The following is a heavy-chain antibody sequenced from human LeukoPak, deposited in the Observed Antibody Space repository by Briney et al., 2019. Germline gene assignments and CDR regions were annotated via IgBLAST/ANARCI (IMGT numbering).Heavy chain of an antibody. D-gene: IGHD4-11*01. CDR1: GGSISSYY. CDR2: IYYSGST. J-gene: IGHJ6*03. V-gene: IGHV4-59*01. CDR3: ARALDYSSPYYYYYMDV. Sequence: SETLSLTCTVSGGSISSYYWSWIRQPPGKGLEWIGYIYYSGSTNYNPSLKSRVTISVDTSKNQFSLKLSSVTAADTAVYYCARALDYSSPYYYYYMDVWGKGTTVTVSS.